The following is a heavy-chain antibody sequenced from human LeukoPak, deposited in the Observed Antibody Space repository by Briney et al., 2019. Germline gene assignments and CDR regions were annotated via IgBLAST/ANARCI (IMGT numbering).Heavy chain of an antibody. CDR3: ARESYDSSGYYYGGGFDY. J-gene: IGHJ4*02. CDR2: IWYDGSNK. CDR1: GFTFSSYG. V-gene: IGHV3-33*01. Sequence: GGSLRLSCAASGFTFSSYGMHWVRQAPGKRLEWVSGIWYDGSNKYYADSVKGRFTISRDNAKNTLYLQMNSLRAEDTAVYYCARESYDSSGYYYGGGFDYWGQGTLVTVSS. D-gene: IGHD3-22*01.